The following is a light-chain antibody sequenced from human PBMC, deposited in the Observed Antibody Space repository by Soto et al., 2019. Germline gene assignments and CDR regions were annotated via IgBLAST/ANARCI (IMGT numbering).Light chain of an antibody. CDR3: AAWDDSLSVPV. CDR1: SSNIGSNY. J-gene: IGLJ7*01. CDR2: RNN. Sequence: QSVLTQPPSASGTPGQRVTISCSGSSSNIGSNYVYWYQLLPGTAPKLLIYRNNQRPSGVPDRFSGSKSGTSASLAIRGLRSEDEADYYCAAWDDSLSVPVFGGGTQLTVL. V-gene: IGLV1-47*01.